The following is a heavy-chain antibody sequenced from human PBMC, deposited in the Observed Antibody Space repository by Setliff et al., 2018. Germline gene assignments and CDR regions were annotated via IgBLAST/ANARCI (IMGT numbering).Heavy chain of an antibody. D-gene: IGHD3-3*01. Sequence: GSLRLSCSASGFTFSSLWMAWVRQAPGKGLEWVANINQGGSDQFYVESVKGRFTISRDNAKNSLYLQMNSLRVEDTAVYYCARDVFDFRTGQAGPWGQGTRVTVS. CDR1: GFTFSSLW. CDR2: INQGGSDQ. CDR3: ARDVFDFRTGQAGP. V-gene: IGHV3-7*01. J-gene: IGHJ5*02.